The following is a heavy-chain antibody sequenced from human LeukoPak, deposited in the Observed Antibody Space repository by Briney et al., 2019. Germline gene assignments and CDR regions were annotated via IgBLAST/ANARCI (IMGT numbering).Heavy chain of an antibody. CDR1: GGSISSGGYY. V-gene: IGHV4-31*03. D-gene: IGHD3-22*01. CDR3: ARDYYYDSSGYLRPFDY. Sequence: SETLSLTCTVSGGSISSGGYYWSWIRQHPGKGLEWIGYIYYSGSTYYNPSLKSRVTISVDTSKNQFSLKLSSVTAADTAVYYCARDYYYDSSGYLRPFDYWGQGTLVTVSS. J-gene: IGHJ4*02. CDR2: IYYSGST.